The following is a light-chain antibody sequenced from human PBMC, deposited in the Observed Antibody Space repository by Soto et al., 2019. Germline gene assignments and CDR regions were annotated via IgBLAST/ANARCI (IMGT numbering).Light chain of an antibody. CDR1: QSVSSNY. CDR2: GAS. V-gene: IGKV3-20*01. CDR3: HQYGSSPLYT. J-gene: IGKJ2*01. Sequence: EIVLTQSPGTLSLSPGERATLSCKASQSVSSNYLAWYQQKPGQAPRLLIYGASSRATGIPDRFSGSGSGTDFTLTISRLEPEDLAVYYCHQYGSSPLYTFGQGTKLEIK.